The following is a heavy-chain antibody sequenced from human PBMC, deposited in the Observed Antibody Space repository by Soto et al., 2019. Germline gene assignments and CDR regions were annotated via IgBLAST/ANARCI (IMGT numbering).Heavy chain of an antibody. V-gene: IGHV3-53*01. D-gene: IGHD3-22*01. CDR3: ARDGGAGYYDSSGYYSHYYYYGMDV. J-gene: IGHJ6*02. CDR1: GFTVSSNY. CDR2: IYSGGST. Sequence: LRLSCAASGFTVSSNYMGWVRQAPGKGLELVSGIYSGGSTYYADSVKGRFTISRDNYKNTLYLQMNSLRSEDPAMYYWARDGGAGYYDSSGYYSHYYYYGMDVWGQGTTVTVSS.